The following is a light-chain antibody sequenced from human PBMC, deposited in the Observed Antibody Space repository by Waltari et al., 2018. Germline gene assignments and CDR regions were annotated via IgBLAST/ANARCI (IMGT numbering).Light chain of an antibody. CDR2: SND. J-gene: IGLJ2*01. CDR1: NYNIGSGP. V-gene: IGLV1-44*01. CDR3: ATWDGRVNGVL. Sequence: QSVLTQAPSVSGTPGQRVTISCSGTNYNIGSGPVNWYQEVPGMSPKLLLYSNDQRPSGVPGLFSGSKAGPSASLAISGLQSEDEADYYCATWDGRVNGVLFGGGTKVTVL.